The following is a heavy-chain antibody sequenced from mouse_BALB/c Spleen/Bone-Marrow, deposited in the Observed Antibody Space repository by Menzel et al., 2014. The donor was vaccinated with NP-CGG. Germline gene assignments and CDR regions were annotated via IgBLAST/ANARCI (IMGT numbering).Heavy chain of an antibody. CDR1: GYSITSGYS. V-gene: IGHV3-1*02. Sequence: VQLKQSGPDLVKPSQSLSLPCTVTGYSITSGYSWHWIRQFPGNKLEWMGYIHYSGSTNYNPSLKSRISITRDTSKNQFFLQLNSVTTEDTATYYCARRDGYDVAWFAYWGQGTLVTVSA. CDR2: IHYSGST. D-gene: IGHD2-2*01. J-gene: IGHJ3*01. CDR3: ARRDGYDVAWFAY.